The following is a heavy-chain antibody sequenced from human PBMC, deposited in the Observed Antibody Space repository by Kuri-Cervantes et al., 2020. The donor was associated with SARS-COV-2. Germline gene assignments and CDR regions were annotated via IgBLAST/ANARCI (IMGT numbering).Heavy chain of an antibody. CDR3: ARDLGSGWYP. CDR2: ISYDGSNK. V-gene: IGHV3-30*01. CDR1: GFTFSSYA. Sequence: GESLKISCAASGFTFSSYAMHWVRQAPGKGLEWVAVISYDGSNKYYADSVKGRFTISRDSSKNTLYLQMNSLRAEDTAVYYCARDLGSGWYPWGQGTLVTVSS. D-gene: IGHD6-19*01. J-gene: IGHJ5*02.